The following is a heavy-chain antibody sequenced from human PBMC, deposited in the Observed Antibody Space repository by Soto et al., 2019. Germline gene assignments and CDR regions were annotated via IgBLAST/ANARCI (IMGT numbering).Heavy chain of an antibody. CDR1: GYTFTSYD. J-gene: IGHJ2*01. V-gene: IGHV1-8*01. CDR3: AVYGGNRYWYFDL. Sequence: QVHLVQSGSEVKKPGASVKVSCKASGYTFTSYDINWVRQSTGQGLEWMGWMNPNSGNTGYAEKFQGRVTMTRNTSISTAYMELSSLRSEDTAVYYCAVYGGNRYWYFDLWGRGTLVTVSS. CDR2: MNPNSGNT. D-gene: IGHD4-17*01.